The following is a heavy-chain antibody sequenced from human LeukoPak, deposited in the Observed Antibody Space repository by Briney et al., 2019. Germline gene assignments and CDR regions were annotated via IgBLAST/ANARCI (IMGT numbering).Heavy chain of an antibody. D-gene: IGHD1-26*01. V-gene: IGHV4-34*01. J-gene: IGHJ3*02. Sequence: PSETLSLTCAVYGGSFSGYYWSWIRQPPGKGLEWIGEINHSGSTNYNPSLKSRVTISVDTSKNQFSLKLSSVTAADTAVYYCAYLGGSYHQPDAFEIWGQGTMVTVSS. CDR3: AYLGGSYHQPDAFEI. CDR2: INHSGST. CDR1: GGSFSGYY.